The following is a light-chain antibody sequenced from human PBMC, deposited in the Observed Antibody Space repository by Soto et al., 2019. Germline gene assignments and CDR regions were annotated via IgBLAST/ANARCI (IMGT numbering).Light chain of an antibody. Sequence: EIVLTQSPATLSLSPGERATLSCRASQSVSNNYLAWYQQKPGQAPRLLIYGASRRATGIPDRFSGAGSGTDFTLTISRLEPEDFALYYCQQHDILPITFGQGTRLEIK. CDR1: QSVSNNY. J-gene: IGKJ5*01. CDR2: GAS. CDR3: QQHDILPIT. V-gene: IGKV3-20*01.